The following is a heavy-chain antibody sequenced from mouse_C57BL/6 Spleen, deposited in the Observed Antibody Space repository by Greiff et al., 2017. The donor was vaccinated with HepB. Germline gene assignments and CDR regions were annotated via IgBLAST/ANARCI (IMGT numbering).Heavy chain of an antibody. CDR3: ARCEAYDGYSYAMDY. J-gene: IGHJ4*01. Sequence: QVQLQQPGAELVKPGASVKMSCKASGYTFTSYWITWVKQRPGQGLEWIGDIYPGSGSTNYNEKFKSKATLTVDTSSSTAYMQLSSLTSEDSAVYDCARCEAYDGYSYAMDYWGQGTSVTVSS. CDR1: GYTFTSYW. V-gene: IGHV1-55*01. CDR2: IYPGSGST. D-gene: IGHD2-3*01.